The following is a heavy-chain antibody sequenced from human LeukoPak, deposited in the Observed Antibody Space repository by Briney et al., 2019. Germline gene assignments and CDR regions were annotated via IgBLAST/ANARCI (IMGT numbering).Heavy chain of an antibody. CDR3: ATDRGYYGPGPTPRWYFDL. CDR2: MNPNSGNT. J-gene: IGHJ2*01. D-gene: IGHD3-10*01. V-gene: IGHV1-8*03. Sequence: ASVKVSCKASGYTFTSYDINWVRQATGQGLEWMGWMNPNSGNTGYAQKFQGRVTITRNTSISTAYMELSSLRSEDTAVYYCATDRGYYGPGPTPRWYFDLWGRGTLVTVSS. CDR1: GYTFTSYD.